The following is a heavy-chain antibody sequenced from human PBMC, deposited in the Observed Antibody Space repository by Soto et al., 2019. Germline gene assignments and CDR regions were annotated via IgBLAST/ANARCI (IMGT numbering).Heavy chain of an antibody. V-gene: IGHV3-23*01. Sequence: EVNLLESGGDLTQPGGSLRLTCAASGFNFESYDMNWVRQAPGKGLEWVAGISGVTTSPVTTHYADSVKGRFIISRDDATNTLLLQMKSLRAEDTDDYVCVQDGGYECWFDSWGQGTPVTVSP. CDR3: VQDGGYECWFDS. J-gene: IGHJ5*01. CDR2: ISGVTTSPVTT. D-gene: IGHD5-12*01. CDR1: GFNFESYD.